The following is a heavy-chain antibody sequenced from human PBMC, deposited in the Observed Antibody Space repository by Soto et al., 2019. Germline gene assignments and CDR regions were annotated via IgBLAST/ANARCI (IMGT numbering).Heavy chain of an antibody. CDR1: GFTFSNFW. CDR3: ATLNSFGSDY. V-gene: IGHV3-74*03. Sequence: GGSLRLSCAASGFTFSNFWMHWVRQAPGQGLVWVSRIYSDGSGPMYADSVKGRFTISRDNAKSTLYLQMNSLRPEDTAVYYCATLNSFGSDYWGRGTLVTVSS. CDR2: IYSDGSGP. D-gene: IGHD5-18*01. J-gene: IGHJ4*02.